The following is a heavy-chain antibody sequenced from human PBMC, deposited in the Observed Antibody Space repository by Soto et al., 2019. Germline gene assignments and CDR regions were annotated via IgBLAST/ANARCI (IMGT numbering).Heavy chain of an antibody. D-gene: IGHD5-12*01. J-gene: IGHJ3*02. CDR3: AGYEDRVATTDAFVI. Sequence: QVQLVQSGAEVKKPGYSVKVSCKASGGTFSSYTISWVRQAPGQGLEWMGRIIPILGIANYAQKFQGRVTITADKSTSTAEMELSRLRSHVTAVYYCAGYEDRVATTDAFVIFGQGTMVTVSS. V-gene: IGHV1-69*02. CDR2: IIPILGIA. CDR1: GGTFSSYT.